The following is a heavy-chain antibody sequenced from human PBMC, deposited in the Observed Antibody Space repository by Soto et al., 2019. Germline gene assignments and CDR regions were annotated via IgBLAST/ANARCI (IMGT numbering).Heavy chain of an antibody. D-gene: IGHD3-10*01. J-gene: IGHJ4*02. Sequence: QLQLQESGPGLVKPSETLSLTCTVSGGSISSSSYYWGWIRQPPGKGLEWIGSIYYSGSTYCNPPLXGXVXTXXDTSMNQSSLKLSSVTAADTAVYYCATLWFGEGNYWGQGTLVTVSS. CDR3: ATLWFGEGNY. CDR1: GGSISSSSYY. CDR2: IYYSGST. V-gene: IGHV4-39*01.